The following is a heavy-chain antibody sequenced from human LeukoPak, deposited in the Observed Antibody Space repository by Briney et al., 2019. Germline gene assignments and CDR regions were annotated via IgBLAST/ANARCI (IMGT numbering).Heavy chain of an antibody. CDR2: INPHSGGT. CDR3: ARDGPSMVRAVIPFDI. V-gene: IGHV1-2*02. J-gene: IGHJ3*02. CDR1: GYTXTDYY. Sequence: ASVKVSCKTSGYTXTDYYMHWVRQAPGQGLEWMGWINPHSGGTYYAQKFQGRVTMTRDSSTSTAYMELSNLRSDDTAVYYCARDGPSMVRAVIPFDIWGQGTMVTVSS. D-gene: IGHD3-10*01.